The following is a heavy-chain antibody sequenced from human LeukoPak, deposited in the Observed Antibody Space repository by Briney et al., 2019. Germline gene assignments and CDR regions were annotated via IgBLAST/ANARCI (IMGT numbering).Heavy chain of an antibody. V-gene: IGHV3-33*06. D-gene: IGHD6-13*01. CDR3: AKDLYSSSSYYFDY. CDR2: IWYDGSNK. CDR1: GFTFSSYG. J-gene: IGHJ4*02. Sequence: GRSLRLSCAASGFTFSSYGMHWVRQAPGKGLEWVAVIWYDGSNKYYADSVKGRFTISRDNPKNTLYLQMNSLRAEDTAVYYCAKDLYSSSSYYFDYWGQGTLVTVSS.